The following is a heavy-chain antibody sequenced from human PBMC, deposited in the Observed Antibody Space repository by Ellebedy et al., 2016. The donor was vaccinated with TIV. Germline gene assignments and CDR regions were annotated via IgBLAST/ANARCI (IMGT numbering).Heavy chain of an antibody. J-gene: IGHJ5*02. D-gene: IGHD6-6*01. Sequence: SETLSLXCTVSGGSISSYYWSWIRQPAGKGLEWIGRIYTSGSTNYNPSLKSRVTMSVDTSKNQFSLKLSSVTAADTAVYYCARALYGIAAQRFDPWGQGTLVTVSS. V-gene: IGHV4-4*07. CDR1: GGSISSYY. CDR2: IYTSGST. CDR3: ARALYGIAAQRFDP.